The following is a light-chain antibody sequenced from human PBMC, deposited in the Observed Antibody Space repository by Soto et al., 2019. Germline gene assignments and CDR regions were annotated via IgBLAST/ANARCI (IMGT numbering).Light chain of an antibody. CDR3: GSYAGSRV. V-gene: IGLV2-23*01. CDR2: EGS. CDR1: SSDVGSYNL. Sequence: QSALTQPASVSGSPGQSITISCTGTSSDVGSYNLVSWYQQHPGKAPKLVIYEGSKRPSGVSNRFSGSKSGNTASLTISGLQAEDEADYYCGSYAGSRVFGGGTKLTVL. J-gene: IGLJ3*02.